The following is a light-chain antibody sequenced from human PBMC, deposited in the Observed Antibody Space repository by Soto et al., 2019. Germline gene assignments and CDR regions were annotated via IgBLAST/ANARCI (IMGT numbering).Light chain of an antibody. CDR3: QQYGRTPLP. V-gene: IGKV3-20*01. CDR1: QSVSRNY. J-gene: IGKJ4*01. Sequence: EIVWTQSPGILSLSPGERATLSCRASQSVSRNYIAWYRLKPGQAPRLLIHGASSRAPGVPDRFGGIGSGTDFTLTISRLEPEDFAVYYGQQYGRTPLPFVGGTKVDI. CDR2: GAS.